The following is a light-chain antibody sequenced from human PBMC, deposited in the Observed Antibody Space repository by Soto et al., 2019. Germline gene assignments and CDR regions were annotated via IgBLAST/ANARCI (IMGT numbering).Light chain of an antibody. V-gene: IGKV1-39*01. Sequence: DIQMPQSPSSLSASVGDRVTITCRASQSISSYLNWYQQKPGKAPKLLIYAASSLQSGVPSRFSGSGSGTDFTLTIRSLQPEDFATYYCQQSYSTSPTFGQGTKLEIK. CDR3: QQSYSTSPT. CDR2: AAS. J-gene: IGKJ2*01. CDR1: QSISSY.